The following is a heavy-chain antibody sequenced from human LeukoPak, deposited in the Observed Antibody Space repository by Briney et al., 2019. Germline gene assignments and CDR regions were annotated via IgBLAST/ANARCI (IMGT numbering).Heavy chain of an antibody. CDR3: AERFLEWTNWFDP. V-gene: IGHV4-34*01. D-gene: IGHD3-3*01. J-gene: IGHJ5*02. CDR1: GGSFRGYY. CDR2: INHSGST. Sequence: SETLSLTCAVYGGSFRGYYWSWIRKPPGKGLDWIGEINHSGSTNYNPSLKSRVTISVDTSKNQFSLKLSSVTAADTAVYYCAERFLEWTNWFDPWGQGTLVTVSS.